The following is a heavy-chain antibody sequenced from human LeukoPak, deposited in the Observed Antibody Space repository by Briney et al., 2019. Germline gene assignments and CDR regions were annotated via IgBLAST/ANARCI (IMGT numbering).Heavy chain of an antibody. CDR2: ILSDGSYE. V-gene: IGHV3-30*02. CDR3: ARDRLSALSKGY. J-gene: IGHJ4*02. Sequence: PGGSLRLSCATSGFSLSRNGMRWVRQAPGQGLEWVAFILSDGSYEYYADSVKGRFTISRDTSRNTLFLQMNSLRTEDTAVYYCARDRLSALSKGYWGQGTLVTVSS. D-gene: IGHD2/OR15-2a*01. CDR1: GFSLSRNG.